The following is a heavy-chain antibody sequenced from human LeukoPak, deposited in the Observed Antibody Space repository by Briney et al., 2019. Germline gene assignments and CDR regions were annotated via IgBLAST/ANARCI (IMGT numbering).Heavy chain of an antibody. Sequence: GGSLRLSCAASGFTVSSNYMNWVRQAPGRGLELVSLIYNGGSTYYADSVRGRFTVSRDNSKNTLYLQLYHLRAEDTAVLFCARESSGWAVFEIWAEGPMVTVFS. J-gene: IGHJ3*02. CDR3: ARESSGWAVFEI. CDR2: IYNGGST. CDR1: GFTVSSNY. D-gene: IGHD6-19*01. V-gene: IGHV3-53*01.